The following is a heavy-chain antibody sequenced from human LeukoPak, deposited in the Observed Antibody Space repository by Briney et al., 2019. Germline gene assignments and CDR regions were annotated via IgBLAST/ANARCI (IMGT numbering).Heavy chain of an antibody. V-gene: IGHV3-48*03. Sequence: PGGSLRLSCAASGFTFSSYEMKWVREAPGKGLEWISYISSSGTHINYADSVKGRFTISRDNAKNSLYLVMNSLRAEDTAVYSCARAFLVPGVVIDYWGQGTLVTVSS. CDR1: GFTFSSYE. J-gene: IGHJ4*02. D-gene: IGHD3-10*01. CDR2: ISSSGTHI. CDR3: ARAFLVPGVVIDY.